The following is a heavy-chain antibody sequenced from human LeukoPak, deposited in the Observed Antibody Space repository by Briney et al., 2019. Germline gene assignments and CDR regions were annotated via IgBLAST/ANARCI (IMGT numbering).Heavy chain of an antibody. CDR1: GGSLSGYY. V-gene: IGHV4-34*01. CDR2: IKYSGST. D-gene: IGHD5-18*01. CDR3: ARVGYSYGPPFDY. Sequence: SETLSLTCDVNGGSLSGYYWTWIRQSPGKGLEWLGEIKYSGSTTYNPSLRSRVTISVDTSKNQFSLKVSSVTAADTAVYYCARVGYSYGPPFDYWGQGTLVTVSS. J-gene: IGHJ4*02.